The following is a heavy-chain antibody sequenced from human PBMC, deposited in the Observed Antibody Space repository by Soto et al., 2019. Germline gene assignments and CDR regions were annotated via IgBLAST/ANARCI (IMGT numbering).Heavy chain of an antibody. CDR2: ISYSGST. CDR1: GGSISSYY. Sequence: QVQLQESGPGLVKPSETLSLTCTVSGGSISSYYWSWIRQPPGKGLEWIGYISYSGSTNYNPSLKSRVTLSLDTSKNQFSLKLSSVTAADTAVYYCARHTYYYDLMDYWSQGSLVTVSS. D-gene: IGHD3-22*01. J-gene: IGHJ4*02. CDR3: ARHTYYYDLMDY. V-gene: IGHV4-59*01.